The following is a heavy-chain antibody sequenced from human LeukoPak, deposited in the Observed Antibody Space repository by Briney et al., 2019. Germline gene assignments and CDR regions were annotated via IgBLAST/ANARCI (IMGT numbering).Heavy chain of an antibody. CDR3: ARVYSSSWYDWFDP. Sequence: ASVKVSCKASGYTFTSYGISWVRQAPGQGLEWMGWISAYNGNTNYAQKLQGRVTMTTDTSTSTAYMELSSLRSEDTAVYYCARVYSSSWYDWFDPWGQGTLVTVSS. J-gene: IGHJ5*02. V-gene: IGHV1-18*01. CDR2: ISAYNGNT. CDR1: GYTFTSYG. D-gene: IGHD6-13*01.